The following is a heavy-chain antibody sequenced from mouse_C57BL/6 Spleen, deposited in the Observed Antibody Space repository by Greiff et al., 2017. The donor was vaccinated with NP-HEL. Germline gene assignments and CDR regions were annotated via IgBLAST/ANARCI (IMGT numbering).Heavy chain of an antibody. J-gene: IGHJ2*01. V-gene: IGHV1-59*01. D-gene: IGHD1-1*01. CDR1: GYTFTSYW. CDR3: ARVLRYQYYFDY. Sequence: QVQLQQPGAELVRPGTSVKLSCKASGYTFTSYWMHWVKQRPGQGLEWIGVIDPSDSYTNYNQKFKGKATLTVDTSSSTAYMQLSSLTSEDSAVYYCARVLRYQYYFDYWGQGTTLTVSS. CDR2: IDPSDSYT.